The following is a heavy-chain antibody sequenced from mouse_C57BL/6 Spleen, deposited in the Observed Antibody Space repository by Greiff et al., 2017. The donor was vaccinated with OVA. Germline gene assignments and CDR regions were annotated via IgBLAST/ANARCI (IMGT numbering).Heavy chain of an antibody. CDR3: ARFDLTGTTAFDY. Sequence: QVHVKQPGAELVMPGASVKLSCKASGYTFTSYWMHWVKQRPGPGLEWIGGIDPSDSYTNYNQKFKGKSTLTVDKSSSTAYMQLSSLTSEDSAVYYCARFDLTGTTAFDYWGQGTTLTVSS. CDR1: GYTFTSYW. CDR2: IDPSDSYT. J-gene: IGHJ2*01. V-gene: IGHV1-69*01. D-gene: IGHD4-1*01.